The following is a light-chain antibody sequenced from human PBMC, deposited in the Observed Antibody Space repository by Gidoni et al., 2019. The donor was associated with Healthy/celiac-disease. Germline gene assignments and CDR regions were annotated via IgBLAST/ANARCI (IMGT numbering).Light chain of an antibody. CDR3: QQSYSTLYT. V-gene: IGKV1-39*01. CDR1: QSSSSY. CDR2: AAS. J-gene: IGKJ2*01. Sequence: DIQMTQSPSSLSASVGDRVTITCRASQSSSSYLNWYQHKPGKYPKLLIYAASSLQSGVPSRFSGSGSGTDFTLTISSLQPEDFATYYCQQSYSTLYTFGQGTKLEIK.